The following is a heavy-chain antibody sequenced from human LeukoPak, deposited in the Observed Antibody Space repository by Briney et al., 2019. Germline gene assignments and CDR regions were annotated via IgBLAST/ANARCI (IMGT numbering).Heavy chain of an antibody. V-gene: IGHV1-8*01. Sequence: ASVKVSCKASGYTFTNYDINWVRQVTGQGLEWMGWMNPSSGNTGYAQKFQGRVTMTRNTSISTAYMELSSLRSEDTAVYYCARGLHSSSWYGEQNYLDYWGQRTLVTVSS. J-gene: IGHJ4*02. CDR2: MNPSSGNT. CDR1: GYTFTNYD. CDR3: ARGLHSSSWYGEQNYLDY. D-gene: IGHD6-13*01.